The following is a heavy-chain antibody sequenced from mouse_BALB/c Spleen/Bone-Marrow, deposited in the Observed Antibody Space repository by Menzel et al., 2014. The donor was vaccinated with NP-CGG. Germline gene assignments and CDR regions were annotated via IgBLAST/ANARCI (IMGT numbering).Heavy chain of an antibody. D-gene: IGHD1-1*01. Sequence: EVQLVESGAELVKPGASVKLSCTASGFNIKDTYMHWVKQRPEQGLEWIGRIDPANGNTKYDPKFQGKATITADRSSNTAYLQLSSLTSEDTAVYYCARGGSSYGWYFDVWGAGTTVTVSS. J-gene: IGHJ1*01. V-gene: IGHV14-3*02. CDR2: IDPANGNT. CDR3: ARGGSSYGWYFDV. CDR1: GFNIKDTY.